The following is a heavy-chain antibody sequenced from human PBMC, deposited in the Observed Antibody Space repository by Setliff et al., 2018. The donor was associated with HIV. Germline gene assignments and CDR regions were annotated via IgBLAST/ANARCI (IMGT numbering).Heavy chain of an antibody. CDR3: ADSSSWYGWFDP. CDR2: MYYSGST. Sequence: SETLSLTCTVSGGSISSSSYYWGWVRQPPGKGLEWIGSMYYSGSTYYTPSLKSRITISLDTSKNQFSLRMRSVTAADTAVYYCADSSSWYGWFDPWGQGTLVTVSS. CDR1: GGSISSSSYY. J-gene: IGHJ5*02. V-gene: IGHV4-39*07. D-gene: IGHD6-13*01.